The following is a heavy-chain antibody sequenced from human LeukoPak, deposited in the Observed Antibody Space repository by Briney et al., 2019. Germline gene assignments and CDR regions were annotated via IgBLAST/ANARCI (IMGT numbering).Heavy chain of an antibody. CDR3: ARELDSSSSEYYFDY. J-gene: IGHJ4*02. CDR2: IKQDETEK. CDR1: GFTFSNFW. V-gene: IGHV3-7*01. D-gene: IGHD6-6*01. Sequence: PGGSLRLSCTASGFTFSNFWMGWVRQAPGKGLEWVANIKQDETEKFYLGSVKGRFTISRDNSKNTLYLQMNSLRAEDTAVYYCARELDSSSSEYYFDYWGQGTLVTVSS.